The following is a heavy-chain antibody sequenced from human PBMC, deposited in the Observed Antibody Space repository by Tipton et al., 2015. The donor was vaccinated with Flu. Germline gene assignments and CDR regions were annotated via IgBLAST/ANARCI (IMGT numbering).Heavy chain of an antibody. Sequence: GLVKPSETLSLTCTVSGGSVTSGSYYWSWIQQPPGKGLEWIGYISYSGSTTYNPSLKSRVTISLDTSKNQFSLKLSSVTAAGTAVYYCARDWGRAVVGPWGQGTLVTVSS. D-gene: IGHD6-19*01. CDR1: GGSVTSGSYY. V-gene: IGHV4-61*01. CDR2: ISYSGST. CDR3: ARDWGRAVVGP. J-gene: IGHJ1*01.